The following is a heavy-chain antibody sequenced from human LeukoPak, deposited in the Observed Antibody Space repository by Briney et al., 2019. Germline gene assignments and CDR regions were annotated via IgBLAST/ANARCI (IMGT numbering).Heavy chain of an antibody. CDR3: ARVDRDIVVVPAAYIDY. Sequence: GGSLRLPCAASGFTFSSYAMHWVRQAPGKGLEWVAVISYDGSNKYYADSVKGRFTISRDNSKNTLYLQMNSLRAEDTAVYYCARVDRDIVVVPAAYIDYWGQGTLVTVSS. D-gene: IGHD2-2*01. CDR2: ISYDGSNK. V-gene: IGHV3-30-3*01. J-gene: IGHJ4*02. CDR1: GFTFSSYA.